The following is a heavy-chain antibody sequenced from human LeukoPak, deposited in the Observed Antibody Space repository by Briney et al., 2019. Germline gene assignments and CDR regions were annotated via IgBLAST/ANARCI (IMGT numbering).Heavy chain of an antibody. CDR2: IYYSGST. J-gene: IGHJ4*02. V-gene: IGHV4-59*01. Sequence: SETLSLTCTVSGGSISSYYWSWIRQPPGKGLEWIGYIYYSGSTNYNPSLKSRVTISVDTSKNQFSLKLSSVTAADTAVYYYARDGVSTGPLYYFDYWGQGTLVTVSS. CDR1: GGSISSYY. CDR3: ARDGVSTGPLYYFDY. D-gene: IGHD6-13*01.